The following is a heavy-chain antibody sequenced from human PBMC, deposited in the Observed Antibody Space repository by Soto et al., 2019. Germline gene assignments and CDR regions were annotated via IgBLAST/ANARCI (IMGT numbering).Heavy chain of an antibody. Sequence: PGGSLRLSCAASGFTFSSYAMSWVRQAPGKGLEWVSAISGSGGSTYYADSVKGRFTISRDNSKNTLYLQMNSLRAEDTAVYYCARGYCSGGSCYEGSFDYWGQGTLVTVSS. CDR2: ISGSGGST. CDR3: ARGYCSGGSCYEGSFDY. V-gene: IGHV3-23*01. J-gene: IGHJ4*01. D-gene: IGHD2-15*01. CDR1: GFTFSSYA.